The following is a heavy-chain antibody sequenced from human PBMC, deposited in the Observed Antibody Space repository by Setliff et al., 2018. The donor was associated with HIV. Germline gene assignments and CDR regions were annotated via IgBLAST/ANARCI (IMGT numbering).Heavy chain of an antibody. CDR3: ARRVGVSIFGAPNQYYYMDV. CDR2: ISYDGIT. D-gene: IGHD3-3*01. V-gene: IGHV4-61*01. Sequence: SETLSLTCTVSGGSISSSSYYWTWIRQPPGKGLEWIGHISYDGITNYNPSIKSRVTISVDTSKNQLSLRLTSVTGADTAIFYCARRVGVSIFGAPNQYYYMDVWGKGTTVTSP. CDR1: GGSISSSSYY. J-gene: IGHJ6*03.